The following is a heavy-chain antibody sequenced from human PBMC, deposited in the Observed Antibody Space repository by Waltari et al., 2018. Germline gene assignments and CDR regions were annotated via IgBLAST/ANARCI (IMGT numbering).Heavy chain of an antibody. CDR3: ARDGLPHYNWFDP. V-gene: IGHV3-11*01. CDR1: GFTFSNHS. CDR2: ISSSGSTI. J-gene: IGHJ5*02. Sequence: QVPLVESGGGLVKHGWSLRLSCAAYGFTFSNHSLSWIRQAPGKGLEWVSYISSSGSTIYYADSVKGRFTISRDNAKNSLYLQMNSLRAEDTAVYYCARDGLPHYNWFDPWGQGTLVTVSS.